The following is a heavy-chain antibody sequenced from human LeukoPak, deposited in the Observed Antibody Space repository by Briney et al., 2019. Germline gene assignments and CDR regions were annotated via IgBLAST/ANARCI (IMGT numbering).Heavy chain of an antibody. V-gene: IGHV3-11*04. CDR3: ASVDYGDCVYFDY. CDR2: ISSSGSTI. J-gene: IGHJ4*02. D-gene: IGHD4-17*01. CDR1: GFTFSDYY. Sequence: SGGSLRLSCAASGFTFSDYYMSWIRQAPGKGLEWVSYISSSGSTIYYADSVKGRFTISRDNAKNSLYLQMNSLRAEDTAVYYCASVDYGDCVYFDYWGQGTLVTVSS.